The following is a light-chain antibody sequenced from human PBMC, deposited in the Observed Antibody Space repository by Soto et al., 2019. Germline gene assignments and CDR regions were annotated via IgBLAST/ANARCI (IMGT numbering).Light chain of an antibody. J-gene: IGKJ1*01. V-gene: IGKV3-15*01. CDR2: AAS. CDR1: QSVASN. Sequence: EMAVTQSPATLSVSPGERATLSCRASQSVASNLAWYQQKPGQTPRLLIYAASTRATGIPARFSGSGSGTDFNLTITSLQSEDFAVYYCQQYYHWPWTFGQGTKVDIK. CDR3: QQYYHWPWT.